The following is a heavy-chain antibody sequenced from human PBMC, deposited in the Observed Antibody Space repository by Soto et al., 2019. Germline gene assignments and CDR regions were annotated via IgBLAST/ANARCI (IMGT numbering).Heavy chain of an antibody. CDR3: TRDIDNRDYYYGLDV. CDR1: GFVFKNYE. V-gene: IGHV3-48*03. D-gene: IGHD1-20*01. J-gene: IGHJ6*02. Sequence: PGGSLRLSFVASGFVFKNYEMNGVRQAPGKGLEWISYISNSGNTIYVADSMRCRFTISRYNAKNSLFLQMNSLRADDTAVYYCTRDIDNRDYYYGLDVWGQGTTVSVSS. CDR2: ISNSGNTI.